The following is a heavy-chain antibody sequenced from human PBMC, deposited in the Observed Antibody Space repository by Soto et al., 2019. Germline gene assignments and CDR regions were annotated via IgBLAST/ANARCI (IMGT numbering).Heavy chain of an antibody. CDR3: VKGPAFYDSSSFDF. Sequence: QLVESGGGLVQPGGSLRLSCAASGFTFSSYGMHWVRQAPGKGLEYVSAISDNGGSTYYADSVKGRFTISRDNSKNTLYLQMSNVRPEDTAVYFCVKGPAFYDSSSFDFWGQGTLVTVSA. CDR2: ISDNGGST. V-gene: IGHV3-64D*06. CDR1: GFTFSSYG. D-gene: IGHD3-22*01. J-gene: IGHJ4*02.